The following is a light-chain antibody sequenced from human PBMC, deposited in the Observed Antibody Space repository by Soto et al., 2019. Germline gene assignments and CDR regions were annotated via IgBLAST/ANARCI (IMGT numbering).Light chain of an antibody. CDR1: QSISSY. CDR2: AAS. CDR3: KKNYSPPWT. Sequence: DIQMTQSPSSLSASVGDRVTITCRASQSISSYLKWYQQKPGKAPKLLIYAASSLQSGVPSRISGSGSGTDFTLTISSLQPEDFATYYYKKNYSPPWTFGQGTKVEIK. J-gene: IGKJ1*01. V-gene: IGKV1-39*01.